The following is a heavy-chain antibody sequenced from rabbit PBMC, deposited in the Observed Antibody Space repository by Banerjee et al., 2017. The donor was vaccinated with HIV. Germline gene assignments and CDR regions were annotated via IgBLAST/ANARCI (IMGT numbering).Heavy chain of an antibody. CDR3: AREEYASSPGNFNL. CDR1: GFSFSSGYD. CDR2: INTGSGGA. J-gene: IGHJ4*01. Sequence: QSLEESGGDLVKPGASLTLTCTASGFSFSSGYDMCWVRQAPGKGLEWIACINTGSGGAYYANWAKGRFTISGTSSTTVTLQMTSLTAADTATYFCAREEYASSPGNFNLWGPGTLVTVS. D-gene: IGHD1-1*01. V-gene: IGHV1S40*01.